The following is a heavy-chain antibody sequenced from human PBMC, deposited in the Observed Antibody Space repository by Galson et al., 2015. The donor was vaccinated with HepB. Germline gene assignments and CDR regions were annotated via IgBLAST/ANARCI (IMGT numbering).Heavy chain of an antibody. CDR1: GGSISSRNFY. V-gene: IGHV4-39*01. D-gene: IGHD2-8*01. CDR3: ASIPPSVMVLDAFDI. J-gene: IGHJ3*02. CDR2: CYYSGST. Sequence: SETLSLTCTVSGGSISSRNFYWGWIRQPPGKGLEWIESCYYSGSTYYNPSLKSRVTISVDTSKNQFSLKLSSVTAADTAVYFCASIPPSVMVLDAFDIWGPGTMVTVSS.